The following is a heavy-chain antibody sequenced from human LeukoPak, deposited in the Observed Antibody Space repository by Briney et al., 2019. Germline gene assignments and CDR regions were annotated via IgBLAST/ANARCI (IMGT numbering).Heavy chain of an antibody. V-gene: IGHV4-4*07. CDR3: ARDSYNYYDSNNYYFLDS. CDR1: GDSIRSYY. J-gene: IGHJ4*02. D-gene: IGHD3-22*01. CDR2: IYSSGST. Sequence: SETLSLTCTVSGDSIRSYYWSWIRQPAGKGLEWIGRIYSSGSTNCNPSLKSRVTMSVDTSKNQFSLKLRSVTAADTAVYYCARDSYNYYDSNNYYFLDSWGQGILVTVSS.